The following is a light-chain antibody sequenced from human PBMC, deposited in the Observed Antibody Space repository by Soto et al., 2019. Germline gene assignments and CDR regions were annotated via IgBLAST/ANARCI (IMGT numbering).Light chain of an antibody. J-gene: IGLJ1*01. Sequence: QSVLTQPPSASGTPGQRVTIFCSGSTSNIGSNVVNWFQQLPGTAPKLLIYTNNLRPSGVPDRFSGSKSGTSASLAITGLQSDDESDYYCAAWDDSLSDYVFGTGTKV. CDR1: TSNIGSNV. V-gene: IGLV1-44*01. CDR2: TNN. CDR3: AAWDDSLSDYV.